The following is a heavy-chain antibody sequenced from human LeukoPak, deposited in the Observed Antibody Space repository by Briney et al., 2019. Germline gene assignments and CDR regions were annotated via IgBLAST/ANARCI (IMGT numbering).Heavy chain of an antibody. V-gene: IGHV3-66*02. CDR3: ARDASGARIAGY. CDR1: GFTVSSNY. D-gene: IGHD6-13*01. CDR2: IYSGGST. Sequence: GGSLRLSCAASGFTVSSNYMSWVRQAPGQGLEWVSVIYSGGSTYYADSVKGRFTISRDNSKNTLYLQMNSLRAEDTAVYYCARDASGARIAGYWGQGTLVTVSS. J-gene: IGHJ4*02.